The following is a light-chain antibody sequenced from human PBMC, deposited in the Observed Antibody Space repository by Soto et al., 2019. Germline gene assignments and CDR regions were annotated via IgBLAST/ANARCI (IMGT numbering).Light chain of an antibody. CDR1: QSIDTW. CDR2: KAS. CDR3: QQYNSYRA. Sequence: DIQMTQSPSTLSASVGDRVTITFRASQSIDTWLAWHQQKPGQVPKLLISKASSLESGVPSRFSGSGSGTEFTLTISSLQPDDSATYYCQQYNSYRAFGQGTKVDI. J-gene: IGKJ1*01. V-gene: IGKV1-5*03.